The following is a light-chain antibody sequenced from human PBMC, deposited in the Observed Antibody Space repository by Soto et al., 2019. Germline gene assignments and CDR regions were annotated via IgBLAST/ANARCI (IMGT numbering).Light chain of an antibody. J-gene: IGKJ3*01. CDR1: QGISNY. CDR3: QKYNCSPFT. CDR2: AAS. V-gene: IGKV1-27*01. Sequence: DIQMTQSPSSLSASVGDRVAITCRASQGISNYLAWYQQKPGKVPKLLIYAASTLQSGVPSRFSGSGSGTDFTLTISSLHPEDVATYYCQKYNCSPFTFGPGTKVDIK.